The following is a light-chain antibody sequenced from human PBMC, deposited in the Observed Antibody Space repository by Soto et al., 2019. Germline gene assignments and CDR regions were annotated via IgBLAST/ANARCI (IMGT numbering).Light chain of an antibody. V-gene: IGKV1-5*03. Sequence: DIQMTQSPSTLSASVEDIVTITGRANKSISSWLAWYQRRTGKAPRLLISKASSLESGVPSMFSGGGFGTEFTLTISSLQLDDFATSFHQPYHXRVTCGQGTKV. J-gene: IGKJ1*01. CDR1: KSISSW. CDR2: KAS. CDR3: QPYHXRVT.